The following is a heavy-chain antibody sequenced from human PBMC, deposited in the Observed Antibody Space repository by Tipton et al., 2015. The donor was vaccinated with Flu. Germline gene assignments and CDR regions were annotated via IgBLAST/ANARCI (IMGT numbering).Heavy chain of an antibody. D-gene: IGHD6-13*01. CDR2: IWYDGSNK. J-gene: IGHJ6*02. CDR1: GFTFSNSG. CDR3: ARAAAGNSDMDV. V-gene: IGHV3-33*01. Sequence: SLRLSCAASGFTFSNSGMHWVRQAPGKGLEWVALIWYDGSNKYYADSVKGRFTVSRDNSKNTLYLQMSSLRAEDTAVYYCARAAAGNSDMDVWGQGTTVTVSS.